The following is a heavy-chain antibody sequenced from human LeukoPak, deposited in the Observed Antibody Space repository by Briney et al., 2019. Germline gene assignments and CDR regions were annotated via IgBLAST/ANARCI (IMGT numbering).Heavy chain of an antibody. V-gene: IGHV5-51*01. CDR1: GYSFTSYW. J-gene: IGHJ4*02. CDR2: IYPGDFDT. D-gene: IGHD6-13*01. Sequence: GESLKISGKASGYSFTSYWIGWVRQMPGKGLEWMGVIYPGDFDTRYSPSFQGQVTISVDKSISTAYLQWSSLKASDTAMYYCATTGPEYSSSWYLHFWGQGTLVTVSS. CDR3: ATTGPEYSSSWYLHF.